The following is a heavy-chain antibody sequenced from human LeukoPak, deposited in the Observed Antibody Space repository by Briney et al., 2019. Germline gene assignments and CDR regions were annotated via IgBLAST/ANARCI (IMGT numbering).Heavy chain of an antibody. D-gene: IGHD6-19*01. J-gene: IGHJ1*01. CDR1: GFTFSTHN. CDR3: ARGQSHPTGWYLKGESLQH. CDR2: ISYDGSNK. Sequence: PGGSLRLSCAASGFTFSTHNMHWVRQAPGKGLEWVAVISYDGSNKYYADSVKGRSTISRDNSKNALHMQMNSLRPDDTAVYYCARGQSHPTGWYLKGESLQHWGQGTLVTVSS. V-gene: IGHV3-30-3*01.